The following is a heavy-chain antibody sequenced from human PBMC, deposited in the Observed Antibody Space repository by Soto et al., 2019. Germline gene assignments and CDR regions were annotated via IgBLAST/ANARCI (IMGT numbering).Heavy chain of an antibody. CDR3: ARDQSRDSSGSVYYYGMDV. J-gene: IGHJ6*02. CDR1: GGTFSSYA. V-gene: IGHV1-69*01. Sequence: QVQLVQSGAEVNKPGSSVKVSCKASGGTFSSYAISWVRQAPGQGLEWMGGIIPIFGTANYAQKFQGRVTITADESTSTAYMELSSLRSEDTAVYYCARDQSRDSSGSVYYYGMDVWGQGTTVTVSS. CDR2: IIPIFGTA. D-gene: IGHD3-22*01.